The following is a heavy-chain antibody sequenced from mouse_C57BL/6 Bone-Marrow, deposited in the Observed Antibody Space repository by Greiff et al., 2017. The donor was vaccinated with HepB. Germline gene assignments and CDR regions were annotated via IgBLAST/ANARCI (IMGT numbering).Heavy chain of an antibody. CDR2: ISSGGSYT. D-gene: IGHD2-3*01. CDR1: GFTFSSYG. J-gene: IGHJ3*01. CDR3: ARHDGYYGY. V-gene: IGHV5-6*01. Sequence: EVKLVESGGDLVKPGGSLKLSCAASGFTFSSYGMSWVRQTPDKRLEWVATISSGGSYTYYPDSVKGRFTISRDNAKNTLYLQMSSLKSEDTAMYYCARHDGYYGYWGQGTLVTVSA.